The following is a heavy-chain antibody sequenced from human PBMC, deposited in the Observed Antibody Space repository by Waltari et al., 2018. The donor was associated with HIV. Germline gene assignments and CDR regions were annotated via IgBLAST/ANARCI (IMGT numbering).Heavy chain of an antibody. V-gene: IGHV1-8*01. D-gene: IGHD2-2*01. Sequence: QVQLVQSGAEVKKPGASVKVSCKASGYTFSTYDINWVRQATGQGLEWMGWMNPNSGNTGYAQKFQGRVNMTRNSSISTAYMELSSLRSDDTAVYYCSRGLHCTATSCLLYHGMDVWGQGTAVSVSS. J-gene: IGHJ6*02. CDR2: MNPNSGNT. CDR1: GYTFSTYD. CDR3: SRGLHCTATSCLLYHGMDV.